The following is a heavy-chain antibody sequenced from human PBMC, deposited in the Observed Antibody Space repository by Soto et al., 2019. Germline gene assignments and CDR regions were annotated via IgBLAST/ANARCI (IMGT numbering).Heavy chain of an antibody. CDR3: ARAGKLRFLESLPYYLKSDMDV. J-gene: IGHJ6*02. CDR2: INHSGST. D-gene: IGHD3-3*01. CDR1: GGSFSGYY. V-gene: IGHV4-34*01. Sequence: SETLSLTCAVYGGSFSGYYWSWIRQPPGKGLEWIGEINHSGSTNYNPSLKSRVTISVDTSNNQFSLKLSSVTAADTAVYICARAGKLRFLESLPYYLKSDMDVWGQGATLEVSS.